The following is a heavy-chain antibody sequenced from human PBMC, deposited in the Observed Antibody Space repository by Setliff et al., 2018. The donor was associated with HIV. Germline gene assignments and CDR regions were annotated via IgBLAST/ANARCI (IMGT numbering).Heavy chain of an antibody. CDR1: GYYFTTFW. Sequence: GESLKISCKGSGYYFTTFWIAWVRQMPGKGLEWIGIIYPGDSDTRYSPSFEGQVTMSADKSINTAYLQWNSLKASDTTMYYCARQPTDTSGYNNWFDSWGQGTLVTVSS. D-gene: IGHD3-3*01. J-gene: IGHJ5*01. CDR2: IYPGDSDT. V-gene: IGHV5-51*01. CDR3: ARQPTDTSGYNNWFDS.